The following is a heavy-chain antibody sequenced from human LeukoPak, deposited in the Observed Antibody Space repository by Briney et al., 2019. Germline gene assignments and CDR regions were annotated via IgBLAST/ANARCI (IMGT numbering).Heavy chain of an antibody. CDR2: IIPIFGTA. V-gene: IGHV1-69*05. D-gene: IGHD3-3*01. CDR1: GVTFTIYA. J-gene: IGHJ5*02. Sequence: GASVTLSSKASGVTFTIYAISWVRQAPGQGREWMGGIIPIFGTANYAQKCQGRVTITTDESTSTAYMELSSLRSEDTAVYYCAGGRITIFGVGPNPGGWFDPWGQGTLITVCS. CDR3: AGGRITIFGVGPNPGGWFDP.